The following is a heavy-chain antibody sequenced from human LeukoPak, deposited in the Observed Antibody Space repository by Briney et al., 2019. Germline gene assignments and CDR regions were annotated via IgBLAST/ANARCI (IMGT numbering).Heavy chain of an antibody. CDR3: ARVKRGYCSSTSCSSWFDP. V-gene: IGHV1-69*13. J-gene: IGHJ5*02. CDR2: IIPIFGTA. Sequence: ASVKVSCKASGGTFSSYAISWVRQAPGQGLEWMGGIIPIFGTANYAQKFQGRVTITADESTSTAYMELSSLRSEDTAVYYCARVKRGYCSSTSCSSWFDPWGQGTLVTVSS. D-gene: IGHD2-2*01. CDR1: GGTFSSYA.